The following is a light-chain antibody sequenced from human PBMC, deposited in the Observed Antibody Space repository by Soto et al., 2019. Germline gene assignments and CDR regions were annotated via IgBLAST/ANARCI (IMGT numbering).Light chain of an antibody. CDR3: QQRSNWPIT. Sequence: EIVLTQSPGTLSLSPGERATLSCRASQSLSSIYLAWYQQKPGQAPRLLIYDASNRATGIPARFSGSGSGTDFTITISSLEPEDFEVYYGQQRSNWPITFGQGTRLEIK. CDR2: DAS. V-gene: IGKV3D-20*02. J-gene: IGKJ5*01. CDR1: QSLSSIY.